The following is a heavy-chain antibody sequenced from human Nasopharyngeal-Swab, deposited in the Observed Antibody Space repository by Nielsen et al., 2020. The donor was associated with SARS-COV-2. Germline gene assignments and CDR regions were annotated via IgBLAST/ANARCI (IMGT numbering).Heavy chain of an antibody. CDR1: GFTFSSYG. V-gene: IGHV3-30*18. Sequence: GESLKISCAASGFTFSSYGMHWVRQAPGKGLEWVAVISYDGSNKYYADSVKGRFTISRDNSKNTLYLQMNSLRAEDTAVYYCAKERPDYGEFDYWGQGTLVTVSS. J-gene: IGHJ4*02. CDR2: ISYDGSNK. CDR3: AKERPDYGEFDY. D-gene: IGHD4-17*01.